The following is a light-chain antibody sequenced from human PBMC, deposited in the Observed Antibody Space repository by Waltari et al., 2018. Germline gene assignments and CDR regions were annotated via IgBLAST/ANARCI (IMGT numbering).Light chain of an antibody. CDR2: DVS. V-gene: IGLV2-11*01. Sequence: QSALTQPRSVSGSPGESVTISCTGTGSEVGDYNDSSWYQQHPGQAPEVLIYDVSKRPSGVPDRFYGSKSGNSASLTIFGLQAEDEADYYCCSYAGTWVFGGGTKLTVL. CDR1: GSEVGDYND. CDR3: CSYAGTWV. J-gene: IGLJ3*02.